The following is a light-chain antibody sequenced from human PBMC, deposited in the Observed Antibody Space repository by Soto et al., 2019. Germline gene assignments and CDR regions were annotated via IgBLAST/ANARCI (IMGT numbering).Light chain of an antibody. Sequence: QSVLTHPASVSWSPGQSITISCTGTSSDVGNYKYVSWYQQHPGKAPKLMIYEVSNRPSGVSNRFSGSKSGNTASLTISGLQAEEETDYYCFSYTSSGTYVFGTGTKVTVL. CDR3: FSYTSSGTYV. V-gene: IGLV2-14*01. CDR2: EVS. J-gene: IGLJ1*01. CDR1: SSDVGNYKY.